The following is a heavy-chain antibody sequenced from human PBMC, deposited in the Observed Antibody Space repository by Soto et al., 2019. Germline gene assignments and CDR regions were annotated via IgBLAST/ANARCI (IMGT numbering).Heavy chain of an antibody. Sequence: GGSLRLSCAASGFTFSSYAMSWVRQAPGKGLEWVSAISGSGGSTYYADSVKGRFTISRDNSKNTLYLQMNSLRAEDTAVYYCAKIFYGDYGTWYFDLWGRGTLVTVSS. CDR3: AKIFYGDYGTWYFDL. V-gene: IGHV3-23*01. J-gene: IGHJ2*01. CDR2: ISGSGGST. D-gene: IGHD4-17*01. CDR1: GFTFSSYA.